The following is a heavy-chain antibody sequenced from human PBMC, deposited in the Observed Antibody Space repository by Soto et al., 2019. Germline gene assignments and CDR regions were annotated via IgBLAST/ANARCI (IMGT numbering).Heavy chain of an antibody. CDR1: GFTFSSYD. J-gene: IGHJ5*02. Sequence: HPGGSLRLSCAASGFTFSSYDMHWVRQATGKGLEWVSAIGTAGDTYYPGSVKGRFTISRENAKNSLYLQMNSLRAGDTAVYYCARGHCSSTSCSGEDNWFDPWGQGTLVTVSS. CDR3: ARGHCSSTSCSGEDNWFDP. CDR2: IGTAGDT. D-gene: IGHD2-2*01. V-gene: IGHV3-13*01.